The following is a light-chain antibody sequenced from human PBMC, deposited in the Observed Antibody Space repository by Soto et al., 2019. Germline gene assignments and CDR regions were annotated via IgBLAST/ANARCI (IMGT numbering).Light chain of an antibody. CDR2: DND. V-gene: IGLV1-51*01. J-gene: IGLJ3*02. Sequence: QSVLTQPPSVSAAPGQNVTISCSGNRSNIGNNFVSWYQHLPATAPKLLIYDNDKRPSVIPDRFSAFKSGTSATLGITGLQTGDEADYYCATWDSSLRAGVFGGGTKVTVL. CDR1: RSNIGNNF. CDR3: ATWDSSLRAGV.